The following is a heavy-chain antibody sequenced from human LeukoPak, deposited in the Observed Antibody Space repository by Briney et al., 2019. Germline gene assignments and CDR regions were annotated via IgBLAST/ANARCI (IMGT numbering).Heavy chain of an antibody. Sequence: SGGSLRLSCAASGFTFSSYAMNWVRQAPGKGLEWVSVISSSGGTTYYSDSVKGRFIISGDNSKNTLYLQMNSLRAEDTAVYYCAKAGIAVPATPEYCGQGTQVTVSS. CDR3: AKAGIAVPATPEY. CDR2: ISSSGGTT. CDR1: GFTFSSYA. V-gene: IGHV3-23*01. J-gene: IGHJ4*02. D-gene: IGHD6-19*01.